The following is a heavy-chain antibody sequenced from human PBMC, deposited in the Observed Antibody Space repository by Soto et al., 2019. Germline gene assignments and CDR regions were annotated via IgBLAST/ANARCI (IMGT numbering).Heavy chain of an antibody. CDR2: ISYDGSNK. V-gene: IGHV3-30*18. CDR3: AKVFSSSSPQYYGMDV. Sequence: QPGGSLRLSCAASGFTFSSYGMHWVRQAPGKGLEWVAAISYDGSNKYYADSVKGRFTISRDNSKNTLYLQMNSLRAEDTAVYYCAKVFSSSSPQYYGMDVWGQGTTVTVSS. J-gene: IGHJ6*02. CDR1: GFTFSSYG. D-gene: IGHD6-6*01.